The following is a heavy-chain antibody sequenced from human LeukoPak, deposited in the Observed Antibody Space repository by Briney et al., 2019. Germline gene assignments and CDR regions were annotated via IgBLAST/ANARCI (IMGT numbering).Heavy chain of an antibody. J-gene: IGHJ4*02. CDR3: ARLRITFGGVIAHGDY. CDR2: IYHSGST. Sequence: SETLSLTCTVSGGSISSSSYYWGWIRQPPGKGLEWIGSIYHSGSTYYNPSLKSRVTISVDTSKNQFSLKLSSVTAADTAVYYCARLRITFGGVIAHGDYWGQGTLVTVSS. V-gene: IGHV4-39*07. D-gene: IGHD3-16*02. CDR1: GGSISSSSYY.